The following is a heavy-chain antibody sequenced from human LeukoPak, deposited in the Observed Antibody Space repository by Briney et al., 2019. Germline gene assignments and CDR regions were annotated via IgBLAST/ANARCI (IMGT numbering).Heavy chain of an antibody. CDR3: AKMYSSSPRYNWFDP. D-gene: IGHD6-13*01. CDR1: GFTFRNYA. V-gene: IGHV3-23*01. CDR2: ISARDGAT. J-gene: IGHJ5*02. Sequence: PGGSLRLSCVVSGFTFRNYAMSWVRQAPGKGLKWVSVISARDGATQYTDSVKGRFTISRDNSKNTLYLQMNSLRAEDTAVYYCAKMYSSSPRYNWFDPWGQGTLVTVSS.